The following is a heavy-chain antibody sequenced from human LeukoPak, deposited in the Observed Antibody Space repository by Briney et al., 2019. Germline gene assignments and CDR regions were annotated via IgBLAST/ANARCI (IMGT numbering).Heavy chain of an antibody. CDR3: AREFGYCSGGSCYAAAFDI. J-gene: IGHJ3*02. D-gene: IGHD2-15*01. V-gene: IGHV1-2*02. CDR2: INPNSGGT. CDR1: GYTFTGYY. Sequence: ASVKVSCKASGYTFTGYYMHWVRQAPGQGLEWMGWINPNSGGTNYAQKFQGRVTMTRDTSISTAYMELSRLRSDDTAVYYCAREFGYCSGGSCYAAAFDIWGQGTMVTVSS.